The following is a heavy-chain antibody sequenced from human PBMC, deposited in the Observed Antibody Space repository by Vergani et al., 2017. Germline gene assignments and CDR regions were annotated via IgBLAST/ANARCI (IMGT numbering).Heavy chain of an antibody. Sequence: QMQLVQSGAEVKKTGSSVKVSCKASGYTFTYRYLHWVRQAPGQGLEWVGMINPSGGITSYAQKFQGRVTMTRDTSTSTVYMELSSLRSEDTAVYYCARGLRYGMAVWGQGTTVTVSS. CDR1: GYTFTYRY. J-gene: IGHJ6*02. D-gene: IGHD3-16*01. CDR3: ARGLRYGMAV. V-gene: IGHV1-46*03. CDR2: INPSGGIT.